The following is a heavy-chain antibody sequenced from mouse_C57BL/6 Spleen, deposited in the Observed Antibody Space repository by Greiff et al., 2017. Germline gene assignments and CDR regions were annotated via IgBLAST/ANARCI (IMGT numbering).Heavy chain of an antibody. J-gene: IGHJ4*01. CDR3: AREMTGNAMDY. CDR1: GYSITSGYY. Sequence: EVQLQQSGPGLVKPSQSLSLTCSVTGYSITSGYYWNWIRQFPGNKLEWMGYISYDGSNNYNPSLKNRISITRDTSKNQFFLKLNSVTTEDTATYYCAREMTGNAMDYWGQGTSVTVSS. CDR2: ISYDGSN. D-gene: IGHD4-1*01. V-gene: IGHV3-6*01.